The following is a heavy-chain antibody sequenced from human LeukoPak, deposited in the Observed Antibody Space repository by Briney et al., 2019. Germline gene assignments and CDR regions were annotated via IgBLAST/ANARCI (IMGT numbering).Heavy chain of an antibody. J-gene: IGHJ4*02. CDR3: ARGLLGSRSEIDY. CDR1: GYTFTGYY. Sequence: ASVKVSCKASGYTFTGYYMHWVRQAPGQGLEWMGWINPNSGGTNYAQKFQGRVTMTRDTSISTAYMELSSLRSEDTAVYYCARGLLGSRSEIDYWGQGTLVTASS. CDR2: INPNSGGT. D-gene: IGHD3-10*01. V-gene: IGHV1-2*02.